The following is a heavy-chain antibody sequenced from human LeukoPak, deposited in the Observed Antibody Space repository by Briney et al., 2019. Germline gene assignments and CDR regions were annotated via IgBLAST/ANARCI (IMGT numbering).Heavy chain of an antibody. CDR3: IGSFGELTFFDY. CDR1: GFTFGDYA. J-gene: IGHJ4*02. V-gene: IGHV3-49*04. CDR2: IRSKAYGGTT. D-gene: IGHD3-10*01. Sequence: GGSLRLSCTASGFTFGDYAMSWVRQAPGKGLEWVGFIRSKAYGGTTEYAVSVKGRFTISRDDSKSIAYLQMNSLKTEDTAVYYCIGSFGELTFFDYWGQGTLVTVSS.